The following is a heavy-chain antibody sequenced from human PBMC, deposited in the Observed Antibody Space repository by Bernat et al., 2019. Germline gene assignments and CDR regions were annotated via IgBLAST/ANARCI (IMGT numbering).Heavy chain of an antibody. CDR2: IYYSGST. J-gene: IGHJ4*02. Sequence: QVQLQESGPGLVKPSETLSLTCTVSGGSISSYYWSWIRQPPGKGLEWIGYIYYSGSTNYNPSLKSRVTISVDTSKNQFSLKLSSVTAADTAVYYCARDSSSNFDYWGQGTLVTVSS. D-gene: IGHD6-6*01. CDR1: GGSISSYY. CDR3: ARDSSSNFDY. V-gene: IGHV4-59*01.